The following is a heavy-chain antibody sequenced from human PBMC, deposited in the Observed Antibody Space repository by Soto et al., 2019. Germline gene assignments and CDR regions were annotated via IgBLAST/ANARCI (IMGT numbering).Heavy chain of an antibody. J-gene: IGHJ6*02. CDR2: IIPIFGTA. Sequence: ASVKVSCKASGGTFSSYAISWVRQAPGQGLEWMGGIIPIFGTANYAQKFQGRVTITADESTSTAYMELSRLRSDDTAVYYCARVRRDFWSGYYIPYYYYYGMDVWGQGTTVTVSS. V-gene: IGHV1-69*13. CDR3: ARVRRDFWSGYYIPYYYYYGMDV. CDR1: GGTFSSYA. D-gene: IGHD3-3*01.